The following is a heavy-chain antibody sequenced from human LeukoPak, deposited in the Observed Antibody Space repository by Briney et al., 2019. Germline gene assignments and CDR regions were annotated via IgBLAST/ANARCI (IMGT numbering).Heavy chain of an antibody. CDR1: GGSISSGSYY. V-gene: IGHV4-61*02. CDR3: ARDSAFEQWRWGFDP. J-gene: IGHJ5*02. D-gene: IGHD6-19*01. CDR2: IYTSGST. Sequence: PSETLSLTCTVSGGSISSGSYYWSWIRQSAGKGLEWIGRIYTSGSTNYNPSLKSRVTISVDTSKNQFSLKLSSVTAADTAVYYCARDSAFEQWRWGFDPWGQGTLVTVSS.